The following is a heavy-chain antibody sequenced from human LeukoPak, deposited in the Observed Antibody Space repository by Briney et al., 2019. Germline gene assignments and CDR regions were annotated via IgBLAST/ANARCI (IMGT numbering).Heavy chain of an antibody. V-gene: IGHV3-15*01. J-gene: IGHJ4*02. Sequence: KPGGSLRLSCAASGFASSNAWMSWVRQAPGKRLEWVSRIKSKTDGGTTDYAAPVKGRFTISRDDSKNTLYLEMNSVKTEYTAVYYCTSHNDYYDSSGYVYWGQGTLVTVSS. CDR3: TSHNDYYDSSGYVY. D-gene: IGHD3-22*01. CDR1: GFASSNAW. CDR2: IKSKTDGGTT.